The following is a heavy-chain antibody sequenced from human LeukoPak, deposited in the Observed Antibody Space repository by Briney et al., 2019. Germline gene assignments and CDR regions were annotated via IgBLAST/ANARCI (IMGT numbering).Heavy chain of an antibody. Sequence: GGSLRLSCAVSGFTFSGFWMSWSRQAPGKGLEWVASINSDGSEGYYADVVKGRFTISRDNAKNSLYLQINSLRAEDTAVYYCARSSYSSSSSVWGQGAMVTVSS. J-gene: IGHJ3*01. D-gene: IGHD6-6*01. V-gene: IGHV3-7*03. CDR2: INSDGSEG. CDR1: GFTFSGFW. CDR3: ARSSYSSSSSV.